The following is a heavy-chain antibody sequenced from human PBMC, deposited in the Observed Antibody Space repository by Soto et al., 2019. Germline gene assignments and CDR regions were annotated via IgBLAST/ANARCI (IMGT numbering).Heavy chain of an antibody. J-gene: IGHJ4*02. D-gene: IGHD2-15*01. V-gene: IGHV3-9*01. CDR3: AKAEGGSLPLFDY. CDR2: ISWNSGSI. CDR1: GSTFDDYA. Sequence: GGSLRLSCAASGSTFDDYAMHWVRQAPGKGLEWVSGISWNSGSIGYADSVKGRFTISRDNAKNSLYLQMNSLRAEDTALYYCAKAEGGSLPLFDYWGQGTLVTVSS.